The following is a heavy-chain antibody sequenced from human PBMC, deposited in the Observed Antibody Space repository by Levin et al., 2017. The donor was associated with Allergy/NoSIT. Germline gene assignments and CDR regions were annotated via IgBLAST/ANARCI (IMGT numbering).Heavy chain of an antibody. V-gene: IGHV3-11*01. CDR3: ARDSYGYDLGYYGMDV. J-gene: IGHJ6*02. CDR2: ISSSGSTI. Sequence: GESLKISCAASGFTFSDYYMSWIRQAPGKGLEWVSYISSSGSTIYYADSVKGRFTISRDNAKNSLYLQMNSLRAEDTAVYYCARDSYGYDLGYYGMDVWGQGTTVTVSS. D-gene: IGHD5-18*01. CDR1: GFTFSDYY.